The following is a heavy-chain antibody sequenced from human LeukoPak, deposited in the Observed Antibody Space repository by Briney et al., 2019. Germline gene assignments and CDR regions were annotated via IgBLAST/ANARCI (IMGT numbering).Heavy chain of an antibody. CDR1: GYTFTGYY. V-gene: IGHV1-2*02. J-gene: IGHJ5*02. Sequence: ASVKVSCKASGYTFTGYYMHWVRQAPGQGLEWMGWINPSSGGTNYAQKFQGRVTMTRDTSISTAYMELSRLRSDDTAVYYCAQTRGYCSGGSCEVFDPWGQGTLVTVSS. CDR2: INPSSGGT. D-gene: IGHD2-15*01. CDR3: AQTRGYCSGGSCEVFDP.